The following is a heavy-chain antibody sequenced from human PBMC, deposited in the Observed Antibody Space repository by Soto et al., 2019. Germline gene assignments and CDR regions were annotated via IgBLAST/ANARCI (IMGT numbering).Heavy chain of an antibody. D-gene: IGHD3-22*01. Sequence: GGSLRLSCEASGFTFSSYGMHWVRQAPGKGLEWVAIIWNDGSNEYYADSVKGRFTISRDNSKNTLYLQVSNLRAEDTAVYFCARDKTDSGGYSDSWGQGTLVTVSS. V-gene: IGHV3-33*01. CDR3: ARDKTDSGGYSDS. CDR2: IWNDGSNE. CDR1: GFTFSSYG. J-gene: IGHJ4*02.